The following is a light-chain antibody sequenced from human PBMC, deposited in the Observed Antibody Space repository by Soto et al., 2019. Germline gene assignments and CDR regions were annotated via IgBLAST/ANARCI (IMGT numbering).Light chain of an antibody. J-gene: IGKJ2*01. V-gene: IGKV1-5*03. Sequence: DIQMTQSPSTLSASVGDRVTITCRASQGISAWVAWYQQKPGKAPNLLIYKASSLESGVPSRFSGSGSGTEFTLTISSLQPDDFATYYCQEYIGYTFGQGTKLEIK. CDR1: QGISAW. CDR3: QEYIGYT. CDR2: KAS.